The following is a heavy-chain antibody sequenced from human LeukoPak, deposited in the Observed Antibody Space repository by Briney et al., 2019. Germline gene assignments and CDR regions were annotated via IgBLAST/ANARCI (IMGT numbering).Heavy chain of an antibody. CDR1: GDSVSSNRAA. V-gene: IGHV6-1*01. J-gene: IGHJ4*02. CDR2: TYYRSKWYN. CDR3: ARAELATTYYFDY. Sequence: SQTLSLTCAISGDSVSSNRAAWNWIRQSPSRGLEWLGRTYYRSKWYNDYAVSVKSRISINPDTSKNQFSLQLNAVTPEDTAVYYCARAELATTYYFDYWGQGTLVTVSS. D-gene: IGHD5-12*01.